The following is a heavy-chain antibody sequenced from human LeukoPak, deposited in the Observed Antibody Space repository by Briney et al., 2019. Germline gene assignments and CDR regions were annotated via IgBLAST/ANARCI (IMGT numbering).Heavy chain of an antibody. CDR1: GGSISSYY. CDR3: ARRMVRGVTRNYNWFDP. Sequence: PSETLSLTCTVSGGSISSYYWSWIRQPPGKELEWIGYIYYSGSTNYNPSLKSRVTISVDTSKNQFSLKLSSVTASDTAVYYCARRMVRGVTRNYNWFDPWGQGTLVTVSS. D-gene: IGHD3-10*01. V-gene: IGHV4-59*08. CDR2: IYYSGST. J-gene: IGHJ5*02.